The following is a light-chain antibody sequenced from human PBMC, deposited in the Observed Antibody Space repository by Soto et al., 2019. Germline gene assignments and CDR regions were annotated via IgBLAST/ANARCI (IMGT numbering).Light chain of an antibody. CDR3: KSYAGSNTYV. Sequence: QSALTQPPSASGSPGQSVTISCTGTKNDIGVYDFVSCYQHHPGKAPRLIIYEVVQRPSGVPDRFSGSKSGNTASLTVSGLQAADEADYFCKSYAGSNTYVFGRGTKVTVL. J-gene: IGLJ1*01. CDR1: KNDIGVYDF. V-gene: IGLV2-8*01. CDR2: EVV.